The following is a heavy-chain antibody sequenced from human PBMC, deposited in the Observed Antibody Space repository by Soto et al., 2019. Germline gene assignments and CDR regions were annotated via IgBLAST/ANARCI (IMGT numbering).Heavy chain of an antibody. D-gene: IGHD3-22*01. V-gene: IGHV3-30-3*01. Sequence: QVQFVESGGVLVQPGRSLRLSCAASGLTFSSAIMHWVRQTPGKGLEWIALIVRDGTGHTVTDSLKGRFTNSRNNSKDPLYLEMNSLTAEDTGVYYCAREEESRGRAGTFLYWGQGTLVTVSA. CDR1: GLTFSSAI. CDR3: AREEESRGRAGTFLY. CDR2: IVRDGTGH. J-gene: IGHJ1*01.